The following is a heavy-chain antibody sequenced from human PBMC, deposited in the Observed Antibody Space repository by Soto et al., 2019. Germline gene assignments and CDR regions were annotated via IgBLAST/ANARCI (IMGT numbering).Heavy chain of an antibody. J-gene: IGHJ2*01. V-gene: IGHV3-23*01. CDR2: ISGGGDAT. D-gene: IGHD3-10*01. CDR3: ARKVSGSTGRPDLWYFDL. Sequence: EVQLLDSGGGLVQPGGSLRLSCAASGFTFSGYALTWVRQATGKGLEWVSAISGGGDATFYADSVKGRFSISRDNSKNTLYLHMNTLRAEDTAVYYCARKVSGSTGRPDLWYFDLWGRGTLVTVSS. CDR1: GFTFSGYA.